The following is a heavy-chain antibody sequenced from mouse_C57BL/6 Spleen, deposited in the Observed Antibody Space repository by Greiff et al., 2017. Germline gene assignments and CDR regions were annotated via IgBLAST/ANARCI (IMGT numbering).Heavy chain of an antibody. CDR2: ISDGGSYT. Sequence: DVKLVESGGGLVKPGGSLKLSCAASGFTFSSYAMPWVRQTPEKRLEWVATISDGGSYTNYPDNVKGRFTITRDNAKNNLYLQMSHLKSEDTAMYYCARDDYCGNYGGEFDDWGQGTTLTVAS. J-gene: IGHJ2*01. CDR3: ARDDYCGNYGGEFDD. D-gene: IGHD2-1*01. V-gene: IGHV5-4*01. CDR1: GFTFSSYA.